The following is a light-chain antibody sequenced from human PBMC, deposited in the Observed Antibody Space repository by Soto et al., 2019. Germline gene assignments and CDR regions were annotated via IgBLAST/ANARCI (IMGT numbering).Light chain of an antibody. V-gene: IGLV2-23*01. J-gene: IGLJ1*01. CDR2: EGG. CDR3: CSYAGRSTPYV. CDR1: SSDVGSYNL. Sequence: QSALTQPASVSGSPGQSITISCTGTSSDVGSYNLVSWYQQHPGKVPKFMIYEGGKRPSGVSNRFSGSKSGNTASLTISGLQAEDEADYYCCSYAGRSTPYVFGTGTKVTVL.